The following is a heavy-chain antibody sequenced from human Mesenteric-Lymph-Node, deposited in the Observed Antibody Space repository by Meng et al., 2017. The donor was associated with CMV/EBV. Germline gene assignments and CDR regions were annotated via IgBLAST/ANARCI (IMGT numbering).Heavy chain of an antibody. Sequence: TFSVVSLSSSGVGVGWIRQPPGKALEWLALIYWDDDKIYSPSLKSRLTITKGTSKNQVVLTMTNMDPLDTATHYCAHTGGSGSFPYWGQGILVTVSS. D-gene: IGHD3-10*01. V-gene: IGHV2-5*02. CDR2: IYWDDDK. CDR1: VVSLSSSGVG. CDR3: AHTGGSGSFPY. J-gene: IGHJ4*02.